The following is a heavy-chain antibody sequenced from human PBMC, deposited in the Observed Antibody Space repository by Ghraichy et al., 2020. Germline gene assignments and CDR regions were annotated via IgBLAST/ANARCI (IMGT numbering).Heavy chain of an antibody. CDR1: GFTFSSYG. CDR2: IWYDGSNK. Sequence: GGSLRLSCAASGFTFSSYGMHWVRQAPGKGLEWVAVIWYDGSNKYYADSVKGRFTISRDNSKNTLYLQMNSLRAEDTAVYYCAKDMKYSSSSGEANWFDPWGQGTLVTVSS. V-gene: IGHV3-33*06. CDR3: AKDMKYSSSSGEANWFDP. D-gene: IGHD6-6*01. J-gene: IGHJ5*02.